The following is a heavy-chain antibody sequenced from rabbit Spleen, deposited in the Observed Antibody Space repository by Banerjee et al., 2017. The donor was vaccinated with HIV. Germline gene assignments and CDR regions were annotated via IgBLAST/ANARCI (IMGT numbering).Heavy chain of an antibody. J-gene: IGHJ4*01. CDR3: ARGDHNDGDGFDL. Sequence: EESGGDLVKPEGSLTLTCTASGFSFSSSYWLCWVRQAPGKGLEWIACIWGGGSGNTYYASWAKGRFTISKASSTAVTLQMTSLTGADTATYFCARGDHNDGDGFDLWGPGTLVTVS. V-gene: IGHV1S45*01. CDR2: IWGGGSGNT. CDR1: GFSFSSSYW. D-gene: IGHD2-1*01.